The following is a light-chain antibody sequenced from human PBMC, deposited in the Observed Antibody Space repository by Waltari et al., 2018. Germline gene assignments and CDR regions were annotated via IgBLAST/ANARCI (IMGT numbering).Light chain of an antibody. Sequence: QSALTQPASVSGTPGQSITISCTGTTSDVGTYDLVSWYQHQPGKAPKLLICEVITRPSGVSIRFSGSKSGSTASLTISGLQPDDEADYYCCSYAGLGIYVFGSGTKVTVL. CDR2: EVI. CDR1: TSDVGTYDL. J-gene: IGLJ1*01. CDR3: CSYAGLGIYV. V-gene: IGLV2-23*02.